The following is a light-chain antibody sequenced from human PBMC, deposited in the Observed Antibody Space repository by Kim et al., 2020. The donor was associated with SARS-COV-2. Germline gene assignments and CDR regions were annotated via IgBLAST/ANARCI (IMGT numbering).Light chain of an antibody. Sequence: EIVLTQSPATLSLSPGERATLSCRAGQSVSTYLAWYQQKPGQAPRLLIYDASNRATGIPARFSGSGSGTEFTLTISSLEAEDFAVYYCQQRSTWPPTFGPGTKVDIK. CDR1: QSVSTY. CDR3: QQRSTWPPT. V-gene: IGKV3-11*01. CDR2: DAS. J-gene: IGKJ3*01.